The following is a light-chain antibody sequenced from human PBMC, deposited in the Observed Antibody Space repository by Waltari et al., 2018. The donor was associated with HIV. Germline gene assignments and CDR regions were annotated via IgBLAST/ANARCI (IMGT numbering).Light chain of an antibody. J-gene: IGLJ2*01. CDR2: DVS. Sequence: QSALTQPRSVSGSPGQSVTHSCPGTSSHLVAYNYFTWYQQHPCKAPKLMIYDVSKRPSGVPDRFSGSQSGNTASLTISGLQAEDEADYYCCSYAGSYTLRVFGGGTKLTVL. CDR1: SSHLVAYNY. V-gene: IGLV2-11*01. CDR3: CSYAGSYTLRV.